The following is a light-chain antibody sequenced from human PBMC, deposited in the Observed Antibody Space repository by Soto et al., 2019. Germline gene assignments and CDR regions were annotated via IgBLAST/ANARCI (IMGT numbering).Light chain of an antibody. Sequence: IQMTQSPSPLSASVGDRVTITCRASQSISSWLAWYQQKPGKAPKLPIYKASSLQSGVPSRFGGSGSGTDFTLTITSLLPDDCATYYCQHYSLYSPWTFGQGTKVDIK. J-gene: IGKJ1*01. V-gene: IGKV1-5*03. CDR3: QHYSLYSPWT. CDR1: QSISSW. CDR2: KAS.